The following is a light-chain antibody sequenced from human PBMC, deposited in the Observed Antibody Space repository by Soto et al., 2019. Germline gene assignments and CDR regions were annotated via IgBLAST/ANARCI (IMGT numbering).Light chain of an antibody. Sequence: QSVLTQPASVSGSPGQSITISCTGTSSDVGDYKYVSWYQQHPGKAPKLMIYEVSHRPSGVSNRFSGSKSGNTASLTISGLQAEDEADYYCSSYTGTSLYVFGTGTKLTVL. V-gene: IGLV2-14*01. CDR2: EVS. CDR3: SSYTGTSLYV. CDR1: SSDVGDYKY. J-gene: IGLJ1*01.